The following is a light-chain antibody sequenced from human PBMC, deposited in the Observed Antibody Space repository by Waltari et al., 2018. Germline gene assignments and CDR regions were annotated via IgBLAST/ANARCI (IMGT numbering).Light chain of an antibody. V-gene: IGLV3-21*02. J-gene: IGLJ3*02. CDR3: QVWDSNSDRV. CDR1: NIGGKS. Sequence: SYVLTQPPSVSVAPGQTARITCGGNNIGGKSVPWYQQRPGQAPLLVVYDDSVRPSGIPERFSGSNSGNTATLTISRVEAGDEADYYCQVWDSNSDRVFGRGTRLTVL. CDR2: DDS.